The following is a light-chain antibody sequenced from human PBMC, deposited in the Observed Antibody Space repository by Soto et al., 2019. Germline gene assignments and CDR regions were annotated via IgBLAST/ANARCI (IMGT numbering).Light chain of an antibody. CDR1: SSDVGGYNY. Sequence: QSALTQPASVSGSPGQSITISCTGTSSDVGGYNYVSWYHQHPGKAPKFMIYDVNNRPSGVSNRFSGSKSGNTASLTISGLQAEDEADYYCCSYTTSNTRQIVFGTGTKVTVL. V-gene: IGLV2-14*01. CDR3: CSYTTSNTRQIV. J-gene: IGLJ1*01. CDR2: DVN.